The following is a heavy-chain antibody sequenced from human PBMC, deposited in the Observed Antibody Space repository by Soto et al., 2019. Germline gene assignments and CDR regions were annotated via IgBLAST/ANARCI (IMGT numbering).Heavy chain of an antibody. Sequence: GESLKISCAASGFTFSSYAMSWVRQAPGKGLEWVSAISGSGGSTYYADSVKGRFTISRDNSKNTLYLQMNSLRAEDTAVYYCAKSKFEVRGAPFDYWGQGTLVTVSS. CDR2: ISGSGGST. J-gene: IGHJ4*02. CDR1: GFTFSSYA. V-gene: IGHV3-23*01. D-gene: IGHD3-10*01. CDR3: AKSKFEVRGAPFDY.